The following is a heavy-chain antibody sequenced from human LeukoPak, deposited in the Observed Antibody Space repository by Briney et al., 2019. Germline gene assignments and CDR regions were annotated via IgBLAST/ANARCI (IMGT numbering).Heavy chain of an antibody. CDR3: AIYSGYGTNAFDI. Sequence: GGAPKLSCAAPGFTFCSYAMTWVRQGPGEGVEWGSDISGGGGNTYYADSVKGRFTISRDNSKNTLYLQMHSLRAEDTAVYYCAIYSGYGTNAFDIWGQGTMVTVSS. J-gene: IGHJ3*02. D-gene: IGHD5-12*01. CDR2: ISGGGGNT. CDR1: GFTFCSYA. V-gene: IGHV3-23*01.